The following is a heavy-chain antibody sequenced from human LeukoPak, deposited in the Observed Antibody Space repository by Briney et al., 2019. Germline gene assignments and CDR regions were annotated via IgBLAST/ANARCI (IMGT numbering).Heavy chain of an antibody. CDR3: LRYGSGSYHNSFDY. CDR1: GGSISSSSYY. D-gene: IGHD3-10*01. CDR2: IYYSGST. V-gene: IGHV4-39*01. J-gene: IGHJ4*02. Sequence: SETLSLTCTVSGGSISSSSYYWGWIRQPPGKGLEWIGGIYYSGSTYYNPSLKSRVTMSVDTSKNQFSLKLSSVTAADTAVYFCLRYGSGSYHNSFDYWGQGTLVTVSS.